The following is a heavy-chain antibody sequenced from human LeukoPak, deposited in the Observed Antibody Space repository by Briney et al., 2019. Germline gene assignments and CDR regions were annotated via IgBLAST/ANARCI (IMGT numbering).Heavy chain of an antibody. J-gene: IGHJ3*02. CDR1: GGSIXSYY. Sequence: TLXLTXTVSGGSIXSYYWSWIRQPPGKXLEXXXYIXYSGSTNYNPSLKSRVTISVDTSKDQFSLKLSSVTAADTAVYYCARVGLRYYDSRGAFDIWGQGTMVTVSS. CDR3: ARVGLRYYDSRGAFDI. V-gene: IGHV4-59*01. CDR2: IXYSGST. D-gene: IGHD3-22*01.